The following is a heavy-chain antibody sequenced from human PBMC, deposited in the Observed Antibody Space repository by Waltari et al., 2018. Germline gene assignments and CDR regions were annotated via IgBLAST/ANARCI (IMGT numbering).Heavy chain of an antibody. Sequence: QLQLQQWGAGVLQPSETLSLTCAVYGGSLSSYYWGWIRQPPGEGLEGIGEINHAGYTNYNPSLRSRVTLLVDTSKSQFSLKLNAVTAADTAVYYCVRLEDCTGPGGNCYSGDSFAMDVWGQGTTVTVSS. D-gene: IGHD2-8*02. CDR2: INHAGYT. V-gene: IGHV4-34*02. CDR1: GGSLSSYY. CDR3: VRLEDCTGPGGNCYSGDSFAMDV. J-gene: IGHJ6*02.